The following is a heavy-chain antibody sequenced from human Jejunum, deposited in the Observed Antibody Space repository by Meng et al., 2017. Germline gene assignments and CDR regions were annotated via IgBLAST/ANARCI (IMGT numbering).Heavy chain of an antibody. CDR2: ISSSGSIK. Sequence: GESLKISCAASGFTFSGYEMNWVRQAPGKGLEWLSYISSSGSIKYADSVKGRFTISRDNAKNSLYLQMNSLRAEDTAVYYRARGRGSGIAAAGNNYWGKGTVVTVSS. CDR3: ARGRGSGIAAAGNNY. CDR1: GFTFSGYE. D-gene: IGHD6-13*01. V-gene: IGHV3-48*03. J-gene: IGHJ4*01.